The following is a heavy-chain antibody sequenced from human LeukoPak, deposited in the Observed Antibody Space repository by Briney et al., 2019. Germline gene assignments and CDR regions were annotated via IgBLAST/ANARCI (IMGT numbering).Heavy chain of an antibody. CDR3: VHGSISPRPVGDYFDY. D-gene: IGHD6-6*01. Sequence: SGPTLVKPTQTLTLTCTFFGFSLSTSGVAVGWVRQPPGKALEWLALIYWDDGKRYSPSLKSRLTITKDTPTNQVVLTMTNMDPVDTGTYYCVHGSISPRPVGDYFDYWGHGTLVTVSS. CDR1: GFSLSTSGVA. CDR2: IYWDDGK. V-gene: IGHV2-5*02. J-gene: IGHJ4*01.